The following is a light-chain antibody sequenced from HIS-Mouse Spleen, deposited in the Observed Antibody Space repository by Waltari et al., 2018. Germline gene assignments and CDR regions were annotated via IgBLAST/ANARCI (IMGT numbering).Light chain of an antibody. CDR3: QQYNNWPLT. V-gene: IGKV3-15*01. Sequence: EIVMTQSPATLSVSPGERATLSCRASQSVSSNLAWYQQKPGQAPRLLIYGASTRATGIPARFSVSVSRTQFTLTISSMQSEDFAVYYCQQYNNWPLTFGGGTKVEIK. CDR1: QSVSSN. J-gene: IGKJ4*01. CDR2: GAS.